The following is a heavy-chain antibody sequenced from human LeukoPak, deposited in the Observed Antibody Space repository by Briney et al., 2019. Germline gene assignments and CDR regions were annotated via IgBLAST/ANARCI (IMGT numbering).Heavy chain of an antibody. CDR3: AGRAARFFDY. Sequence: SETLSLTCTVSGGSISSYYWSWIRQPPGEGLQWIGYIFYSGSSNYNASLRSRVAISVDTSKNQFSLKLTSVTAADTAVYYCAGRAARFFDYWGQGILVTVSS. V-gene: IGHV4-59*01. D-gene: IGHD6-25*01. CDR1: GGSISSYY. J-gene: IGHJ4*02. CDR2: IFYSGSS.